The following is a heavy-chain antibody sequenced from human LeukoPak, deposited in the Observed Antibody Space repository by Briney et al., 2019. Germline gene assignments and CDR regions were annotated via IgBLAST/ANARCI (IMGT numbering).Heavy chain of an antibody. V-gene: IGHV3-30*02. Sequence: GGSLRLSCAASGFTFSSYGMHWVRQAPGKGLEWVAFIRYDGSNKYYADSVKGRFTISRDNSKNTLYLRMNSLRAEDTAVYYCANGPRHCSSTSCYGGYWGQGTLVTVSS. CDR3: ANGPRHCSSTSCYGGY. CDR1: GFTFSSYG. D-gene: IGHD2-2*01. CDR2: IRYDGSNK. J-gene: IGHJ4*02.